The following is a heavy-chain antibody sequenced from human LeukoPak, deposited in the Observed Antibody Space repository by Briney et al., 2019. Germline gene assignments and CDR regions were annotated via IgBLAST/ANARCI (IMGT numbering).Heavy chain of an antibody. V-gene: IGHV4-4*02. CDR3: ARGHHKILRFLEWLPRAWNWFDP. Sequence: KPSGTLSLTCAVSGGSISSSIWWSWVRQPPGKGLEWIGEIYHSGSTNYNPSLKSRVTISVDKSKNQFSLKLSSVTAADTAVYYCARGHHKILRFLEWLPRAWNWFDPWGQGTLVTVSS. J-gene: IGHJ5*02. CDR1: GGSISSSIW. D-gene: IGHD3-3*01. CDR2: IYHSGST.